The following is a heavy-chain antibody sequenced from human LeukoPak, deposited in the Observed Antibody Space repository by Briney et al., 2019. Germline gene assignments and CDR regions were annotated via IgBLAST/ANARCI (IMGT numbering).Heavy chain of an antibody. J-gene: IGHJ4*02. CDR1: GYTFTGYY. V-gene: IGHV1-2*02. Sequence: ASVKVSCKASGYTFTGYYIHWVRQAPGQGLEWMGWINPNSGDTNYAQKFQGRVTMTRDTSISTAYMELSSLRSDDTAVYYCARDLLTWDRFDYWGQGTLVSVS. CDR3: ARDLLTWDRFDY. D-gene: IGHD1-26*01. CDR2: INPNSGDT.